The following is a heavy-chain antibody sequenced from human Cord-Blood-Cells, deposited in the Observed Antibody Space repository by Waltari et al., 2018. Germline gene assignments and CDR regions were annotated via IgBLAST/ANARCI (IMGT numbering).Heavy chain of an antibody. J-gene: IGHJ4*02. CDR1: GFTFSRYA. V-gene: IGHV3-23*01. Sequence: EVKLLESGGGLVQPGGSLRLSCAASGFTFSRYAISWVRQAPGKGLEWVSAISGSGGSTYHADSVKGRFTISGDNSKNTLYLQMNSLRAEDTAVYYCAKSGRYSSSWYYFDYWGQGTLVTVSS. D-gene: IGHD6-13*01. CDR2: ISGSGGST. CDR3: AKSGRYSSSWYYFDY.